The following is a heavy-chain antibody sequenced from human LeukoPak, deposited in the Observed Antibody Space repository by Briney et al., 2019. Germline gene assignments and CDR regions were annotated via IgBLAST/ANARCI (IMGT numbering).Heavy chain of an antibody. CDR3: ARAPPHSSGWYGRGHWFDP. D-gene: IGHD6-19*01. CDR1: GGSFSGYY. J-gene: IGHJ5*02. CDR2: INHSGST. V-gene: IGHV4-34*01. Sequence: PSETLSLTCADPGGSFSGYYWSWIRQPPGKGLEWIGEINHSGSTNYNPSLKSRVTISVDTSKNQFSLKLSSVTAADTAVYYCARAPPHSSGWYGRGHWFDPWGQGTLVTVSS.